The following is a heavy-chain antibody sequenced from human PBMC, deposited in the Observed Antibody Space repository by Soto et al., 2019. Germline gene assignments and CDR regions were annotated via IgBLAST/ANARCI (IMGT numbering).Heavy chain of an antibody. V-gene: IGHV4-34*01. CDR1: GGSFSGYY. D-gene: IGHD6-19*01. J-gene: IGHJ4*02. CDR2: INHSGST. Sequence: QVQLQQWGAGLLKPSETLSLTCAVYGGSFSGYYWSWIRQPPGKGLELSGEINHSGSTNYNPSLKSRVPLSVDPSKNQFSLKLSSVTAADTAVYYCATSRGYRSGWYAGYWGQGTLVTVSS. CDR3: ATSRGYRSGWYAGY.